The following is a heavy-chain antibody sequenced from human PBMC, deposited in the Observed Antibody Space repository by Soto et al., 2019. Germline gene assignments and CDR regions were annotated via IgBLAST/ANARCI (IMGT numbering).Heavy chain of an antibody. Sequence: GGSLRLSCAASGFTFSSYAMSWVRQAPGKGLEWVSAISGSGGSTYYADSVKGRFTISRDNSKNTLYLQMNSLRAEDTAVYYCAKDRAITFGGVIVIGYFDYWGQGTLVTVSS. CDR3: AKDRAITFGGVIVIGYFDY. J-gene: IGHJ4*02. D-gene: IGHD3-16*02. CDR2: ISGSGGST. V-gene: IGHV3-23*01. CDR1: GFTFSSYA.